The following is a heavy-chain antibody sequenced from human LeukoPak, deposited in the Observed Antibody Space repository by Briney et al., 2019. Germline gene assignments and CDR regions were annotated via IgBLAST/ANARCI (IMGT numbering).Heavy chain of an antibody. CDR1: GFTFSSYA. V-gene: IGHV3-23*01. D-gene: IGHD1-26*01. CDR2: ISGSGGST. CDR3: AKVHSGSYTTYYFDY. Sequence: PGGSLRLSCAASGFTFSSYAMSWVRQAPGKGLEWVSAISGSGGSTYYADSVKGRLTISRDNSKNTLYLQMNSLRAEDTAVYYCAKVHSGSYTTYYFDYWGQGTPVTVSS. J-gene: IGHJ4*02.